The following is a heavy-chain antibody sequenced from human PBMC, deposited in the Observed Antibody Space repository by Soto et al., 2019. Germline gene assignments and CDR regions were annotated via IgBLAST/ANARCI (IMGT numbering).Heavy chain of an antibody. CDR2: IKQDGSAK. D-gene: IGHD1-1*01. Sequence: EVQLVESGGGLVQPGGSLRLSCAGSGFTFSNYWMNWVRQTPGKGLEWVANIKQDGSAKNYVESVKGRFTISRDNAKNLVYLQTNSLRAEDTAVYYCAGGTGWVHDYWGQGTLLTVSS. J-gene: IGHJ4*02. CDR1: GFTFSNYW. CDR3: AGGTGWVHDY. V-gene: IGHV3-7*04.